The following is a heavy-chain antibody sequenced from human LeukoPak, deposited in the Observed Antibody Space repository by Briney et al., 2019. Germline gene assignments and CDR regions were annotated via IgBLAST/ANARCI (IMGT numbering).Heavy chain of an antibody. CDR2: INHSGST. CDR3: ARGPYSYDSSGAFDI. J-gene: IGHJ3*02. V-gene: IGHV4-34*01. D-gene: IGHD3-22*01. Sequence: SATLSLTCAVYGGSFSGYYWSWIRQPPGKGLEWIGEINHSGSTNYNPSLKSRVTISVDTSKNQFSLKLSSVTAADTAVYFCARGPYSYDSSGAFDIWGQGTMVTVSS. CDR1: GGSFSGYY.